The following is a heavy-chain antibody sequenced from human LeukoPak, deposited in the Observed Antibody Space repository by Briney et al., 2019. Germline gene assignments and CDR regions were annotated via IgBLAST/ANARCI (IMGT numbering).Heavy chain of an antibody. CDR2: ISGSGSST. Sequence: PAGSLTPSCAASGFTFSTNAMSCVRHAPGKGLEWVSAISGSGSSTYYADCVKGRFNISREDSKNTRYLQMNSLRAEDKAVYYCAKERPPVTTMYYFDYWGEGTLVTVSS. J-gene: IGHJ4*02. D-gene: IGHD4-17*01. V-gene: IGHV3-23*01. CDR1: GFTFSTNA. CDR3: AKERPPVTTMYYFDY.